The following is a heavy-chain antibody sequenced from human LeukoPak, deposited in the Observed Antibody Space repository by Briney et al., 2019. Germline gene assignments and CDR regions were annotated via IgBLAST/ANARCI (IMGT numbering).Heavy chain of an antibody. CDR3: AKAASGFGYYYGMDV. D-gene: IGHD3-3*01. CDR2: ISYDGSNK. CDR1: GFTFSSYG. V-gene: IGHV3-30*18. J-gene: IGHJ6*04. Sequence: GGSLRLSCAASGFTFSSYGMHWVRQAPGKGLGWGSVISYDGSNKYYADSVRGRFTISRDNSKNTLYLQMNSLRAEDTAVYYCAKAASGFGYYYGMDVWGKGTTVTVSS.